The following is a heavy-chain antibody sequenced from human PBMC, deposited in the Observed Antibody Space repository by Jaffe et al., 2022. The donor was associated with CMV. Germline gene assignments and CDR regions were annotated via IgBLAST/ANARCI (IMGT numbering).Heavy chain of an antibody. J-gene: IGHJ5*02. CDR2: IYYSGST. V-gene: IGHV4-59*01. CDR3: ARSSSGLRPVFDP. CDR1: GGSINSYY. Sequence: QVQLQESGPGLVKPSETLSLTCTVSGGSINSYYWSWIRQPPGKGLEWIAYIYYSGSTNYNPSLKSRVTISLDTSKNQFSLKLSSVTAADTAIYYCARSSSGLRPVFDPWGQGTLVTVSS. D-gene: IGHD3-10*01.